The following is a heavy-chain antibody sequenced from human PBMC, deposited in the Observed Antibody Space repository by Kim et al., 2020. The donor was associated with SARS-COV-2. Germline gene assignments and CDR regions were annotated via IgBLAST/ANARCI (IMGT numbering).Heavy chain of an antibody. CDR3: ARESGSWGRSPDGMDV. D-gene: IGHD3-16*01. V-gene: IGHV3-30-3*01. CDR1: AFTFSSYA. J-gene: IGHJ6*02. CDR2: ISYDGSNK. Sequence: GGSLRLSCAASAFTFSSYAMHWVRQAPGKGLEWVAVISYDGSNKYYADSVKGRFTISRDNSKNTLYLQMNSLRAEDTAVYYCARESGSWGRSPDGMDVWGQGTTVTVSS.